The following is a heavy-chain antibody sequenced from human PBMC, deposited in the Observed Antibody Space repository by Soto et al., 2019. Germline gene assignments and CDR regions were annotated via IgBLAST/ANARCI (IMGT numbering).Heavy chain of an antibody. J-gene: IGHJ6*02. CDR3: ARVQDNSGWGGHGMDV. D-gene: IGHD5-12*01. CDR2: INPSGGST. Sequence: GASVKVSCKASGYTFTSYYMHWVRQAPGQGLEWMGIINPSGGSTSYAQKFQGRVTMTRDTSTSTVYMELSSLRSEDTAVYYCARVQDNSGWGGHGMDVWGQGTTVTVSS. CDR1: GYTFTSYY. V-gene: IGHV1-46*01.